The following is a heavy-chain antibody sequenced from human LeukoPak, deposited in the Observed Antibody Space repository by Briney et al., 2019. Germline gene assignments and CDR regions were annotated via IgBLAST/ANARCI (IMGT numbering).Heavy chain of an antibody. CDR3: ARDYGDYRNWFDP. Sequence: GGSLRLSCAPSGFTFSRHGMHWVRQAPGKGLEWVAIISNDGSRKYYAHSVEGRFTISRDNSKNTLYLQMNSLRAEDTAVYYCARDYGDYRNWFDPWGQGTLVTVSS. J-gene: IGHJ5*02. D-gene: IGHD4-17*01. CDR2: ISNDGSRK. CDR1: GFTFSRHG. V-gene: IGHV3-30*03.